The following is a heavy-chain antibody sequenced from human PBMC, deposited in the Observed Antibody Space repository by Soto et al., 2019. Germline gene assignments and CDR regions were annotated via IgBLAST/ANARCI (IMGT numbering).Heavy chain of an antibody. V-gene: IGHV1-8*01. Sequence: QVQLVQSGAEVKKSGASVKVSCKASGYTFTSYDINWVRQATGQGLEWMGWMNPNSGNTGYAQKFQGRVTMTRNTSISTAYMELSSLRYEGTAVYYCARERSAAGTGWFEPWGQGTLVTVSS. D-gene: IGHD6-13*01. CDR3: ARERSAAGTGWFEP. CDR1: GYTFTSYD. CDR2: MNPNSGNT. J-gene: IGHJ5*02.